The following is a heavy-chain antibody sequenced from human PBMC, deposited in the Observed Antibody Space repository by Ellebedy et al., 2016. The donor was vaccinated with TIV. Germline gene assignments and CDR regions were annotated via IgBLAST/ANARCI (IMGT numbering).Heavy chain of an antibody. D-gene: IGHD7-27*01. CDR3: TTLGSWNY. Sequence: GESLKISCAASGFTFTNAWMNWVRQAPGKGLEWVGRIKSKSGGGTTEYAAPVKGRFTISRDDSKNTLFLQMNSLQIEDTAVYYCTTLGSWNYWGQGALVAVSS. V-gene: IGHV3-15*07. J-gene: IGHJ4*02. CDR2: IKSKSGGGTT. CDR1: GFTFTNAW.